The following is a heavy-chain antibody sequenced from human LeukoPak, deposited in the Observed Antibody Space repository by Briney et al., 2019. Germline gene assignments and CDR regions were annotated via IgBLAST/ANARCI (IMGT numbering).Heavy chain of an antibody. D-gene: IGHD6-19*01. Sequence: GGSLRLSCAASGFTFGSYAMSWVRQAPGKGLEWVSAISGSGGSTYYADSVKGRFTISRDNSKNTLYLQMNSLRAEDTAVYYCANKRGDSSGWYLFWGQGTLATVSS. CDR2: ISGSGGST. CDR1: GFTFGSYA. CDR3: ANKRGDSSGWYLF. J-gene: IGHJ4*02. V-gene: IGHV3-23*01.